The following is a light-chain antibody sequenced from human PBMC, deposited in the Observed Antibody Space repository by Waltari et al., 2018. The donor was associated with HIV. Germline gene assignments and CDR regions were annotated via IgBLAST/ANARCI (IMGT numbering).Light chain of an antibody. J-gene: IGKJ1*01. CDR3: QQSYSLPQT. CDR2: GAS. Sequence: EIVMMQSPATLSVSPGERATLSCRASQSVSSNLAWYQQKPGQAPRLLIYGASTRATGIPARFSGSGSGTEFTLTVSSLQPEDFATYYCQQSYSLPQTFGQGTNVEIK. CDR1: QSVSSN. V-gene: IGKV3D-15*02.